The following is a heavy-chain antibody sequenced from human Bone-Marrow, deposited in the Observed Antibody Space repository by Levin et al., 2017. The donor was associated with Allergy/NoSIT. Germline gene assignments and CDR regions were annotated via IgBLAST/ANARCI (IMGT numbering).Heavy chain of an antibody. CDR2: IYWDDDK. V-gene: IGHV2-5*02. D-gene: IGHD1/OR15-1a*01. J-gene: IGHJ1*01. CDR3: ARRTTVGGTTHFQN. Sequence: GSGPTLVKPTQTLTLTCTFSGFSLDISGMGVGWIRQPPGKALEWLALIYWDDDKRYSPSLKNRLTITKDTSKNQVVLTLTNMDPVDTATYYCARRTTVGGTTHFQNWGQGTLVTVSS. CDR1: GFSLDISGMG.